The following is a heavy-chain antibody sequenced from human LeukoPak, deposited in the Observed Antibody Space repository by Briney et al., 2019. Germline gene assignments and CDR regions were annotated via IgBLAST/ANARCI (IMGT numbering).Heavy chain of an antibody. CDR3: ASGYGSGDHAFDI. CDR2: IYARGST. D-gene: IGHD3-10*01. J-gene: IGHJ3*02. V-gene: IGHV4-4*07. Sequence: PSETLSLTCTVSGGSISSFYWSWIRQPAGKGLEWIGRIYARGSTNYKSSLKSRVTMSVDTSKNQFSLKLSSVTAADTAVYYCASGYGSGDHAFDIWGQGTMVTVSS. CDR1: GGSISSFY.